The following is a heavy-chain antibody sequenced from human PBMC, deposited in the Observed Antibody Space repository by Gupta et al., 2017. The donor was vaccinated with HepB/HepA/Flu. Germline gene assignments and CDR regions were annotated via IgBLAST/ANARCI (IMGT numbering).Heavy chain of an antibody. Sequence: QVTLRESGPALVKPTQTLTLTCTFSGFSLTTHGMCVNWIRRAPGKALEWLARIDWNDDIDYSTSLKTRLTISKDTSRNQVVLTMTNMDPVDTATYYCARMDIIRTAFGLDVWGQGTAVIVSS. J-gene: IGHJ6*02. CDR1: GFSLTTHGMC. V-gene: IGHV2-70*15. CDR2: IDWNDDI. D-gene: IGHD2-21*02. CDR3: ARMDIIRTAFGLDV.